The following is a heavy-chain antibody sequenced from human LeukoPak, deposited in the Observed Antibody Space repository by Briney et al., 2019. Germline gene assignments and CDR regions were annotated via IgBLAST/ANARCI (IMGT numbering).Heavy chain of an antibody. CDR2: IYTSGGT. J-gene: IGHJ4*02. Sequence: SETLSLTCTVSGGSISSSSYYWSWIRQPAGKGLEWIGRIYTSGGTVYNPSLKSRVTMSVDTSKNQFSLRLTSVTAADTAVYYCARGFFYYDTSGRGYYFDYWGQGTLVTVSS. CDR1: GGSISSSSYY. CDR3: ARGFFYYDTSGRGYYFDY. V-gene: IGHV4-61*02. D-gene: IGHD3-22*01.